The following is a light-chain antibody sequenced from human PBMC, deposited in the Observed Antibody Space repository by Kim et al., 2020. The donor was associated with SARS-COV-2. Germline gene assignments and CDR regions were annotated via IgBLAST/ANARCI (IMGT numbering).Light chain of an antibody. CDR3: MQGAQWPWT. J-gene: IGKJ1*01. V-gene: IGKV2-30*02. Sequence: DVVLTQSPLSLPVTLGQPASISCRSSQSLVHSSGNTYLNWYQQRPGQSPRRLIYEVSNRDSGVPDRFSGSGSGTDFTLTISKVEAEDVGVFYCMQGAQWPWTFGQGTKVDIK. CDR2: EVS. CDR1: QSLVHSSGNTY.